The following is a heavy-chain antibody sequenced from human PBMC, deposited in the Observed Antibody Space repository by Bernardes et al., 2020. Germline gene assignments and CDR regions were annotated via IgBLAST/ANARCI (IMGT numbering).Heavy chain of an antibody. CDR1: GYTFTSYD. V-gene: IGHV1-8*01. D-gene: IGHD2-2*01. CDR2: MNPNSGNT. J-gene: IGHJ6*04. CDR3: ARPLNSTRVYGMDV. Sequence: ASMKVSCKASGYTFTSYDINWVRQATGQGLEWMGWMNPNSGNTGYAQKFQGRVTMTRNTSISTAYMELSSLRSEDTAVYYCARPLNSTRVYGMDVWGKGTTVTVSS.